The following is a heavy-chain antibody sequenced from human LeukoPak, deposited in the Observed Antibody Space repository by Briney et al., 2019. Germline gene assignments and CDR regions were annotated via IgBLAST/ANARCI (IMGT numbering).Heavy chain of an antibody. Sequence: SETLSLTCSVSGGSVSSYSWSWIRQSPGKGLEWIGYIHNSGRTKYNPSLKSRVTGFVDTSKNQVSLRLSSVTAADTAVYYCARHGTISSESYFDYWGQGALVTVSS. CDR2: IHNSGRT. CDR1: GGSVSSYS. CDR3: ARHGTISSESYFDY. V-gene: IGHV4-59*08. J-gene: IGHJ4*02. D-gene: IGHD1-14*01.